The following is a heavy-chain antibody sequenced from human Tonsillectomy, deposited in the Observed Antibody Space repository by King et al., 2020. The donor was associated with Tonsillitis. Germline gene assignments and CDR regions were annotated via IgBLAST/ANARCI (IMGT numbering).Heavy chain of an antibody. CDR2: ISYDGSNK. J-gene: IGHJ4*02. V-gene: IGHV3-30*18. Sequence: VQLVESGGGVVQPGRSLRLSCAASGFTFSSYGMHWVRQAPGKGLEWVAVISYDGSNKYYADSVKGRFTISRDNSKNKLYLQMNSPTTEATAVYYCAKGGPVEWLLLIMGWGQGTLVTVSS. CDR3: AKGGPVEWLLLIMG. CDR1: GFTFSSYG. D-gene: IGHD3-3*01.